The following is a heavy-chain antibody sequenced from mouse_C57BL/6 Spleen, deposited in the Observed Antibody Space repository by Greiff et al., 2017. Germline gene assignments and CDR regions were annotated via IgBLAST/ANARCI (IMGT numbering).Heavy chain of an antibody. J-gene: IGHJ2*01. D-gene: IGHD2-2*01. CDR3: TSPLEVTTRD. CDR1: GYTFTDYE. Sequence: QVQLQQSGAELVRPGASVTLSCRASGYTFTDYEMPGGKQTPVLGLEWIGAIDPETGGTAYNQKFKGKAILTADKSSSTAYLELRSLTSEDSAVYYCTSPLEVTTRDWGQGTTLTVSS. V-gene: IGHV1-15*01. CDR2: IDPETGGT.